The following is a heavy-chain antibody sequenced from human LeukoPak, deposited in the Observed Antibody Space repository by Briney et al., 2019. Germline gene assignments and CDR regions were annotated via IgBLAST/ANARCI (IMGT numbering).Heavy chain of an antibody. V-gene: IGHV4-59*08. CDR1: GDSIRNYY. D-gene: IGHD3-10*01. Sequence: SETLSLTCTVSGDSIRNYYWSWIRQPPGKGLEWIGYIHYSGRTNYSPSLKRRVTMSVDTSKNQFSLRLSSVTAADTAFYYCARLSNPYGGFHLDFWGQGTLVTVSS. CDR3: ARLSNPYGGFHLDF. CDR2: IHYSGRT. J-gene: IGHJ4*02.